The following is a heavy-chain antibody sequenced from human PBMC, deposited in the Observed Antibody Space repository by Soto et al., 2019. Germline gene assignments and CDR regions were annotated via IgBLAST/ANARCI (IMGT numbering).Heavy chain of an antibody. CDR1: GYTFTGYY. J-gene: IGHJ3*01. Sequence: ASVNVSCKASGYTFTGYYVHWVRQAPGQGPEWMGWISPKTGGTNLAQNFQGRVTMTRDTSFSTASMELSGLTSDDTAVYYCAREASSIAGTTNAFDVWGQGTMVTVSS. CDR3: AREASSIAGTTNAFDV. CDR2: ISPKTGGT. D-gene: IGHD1-1*01. V-gene: IGHV1-2*02.